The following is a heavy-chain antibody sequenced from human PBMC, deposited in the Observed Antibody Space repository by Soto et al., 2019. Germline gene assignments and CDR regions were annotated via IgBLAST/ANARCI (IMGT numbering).Heavy chain of an antibody. D-gene: IGHD6-13*01. V-gene: IGHV1-2*04. CDR1: GYTFTGYY. J-gene: IGHJ6*02. CDR2: INPNSGGT. CDR3: ARDQGAAADPYGMDV. Sequence: GASVKVSCTASGYTFTGYYMHWVRQAPGQGLEWMGWINPNSGGTNYAQKFQGWVTMTRDTSISTAYMELSRLRSDDTAVYYCARDQGAAADPYGMDVWGQGTTVTVSS.